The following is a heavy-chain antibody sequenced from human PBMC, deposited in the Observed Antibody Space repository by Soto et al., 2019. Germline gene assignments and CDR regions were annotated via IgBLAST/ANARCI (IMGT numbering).Heavy chain of an antibody. V-gene: IGHV4-4*02. Sequence: LSDTLSLTCAVSGGSIDTHNWWTWVRQPPGKGLEWIGEIYHSGSTNYNPSLKSRVTLSVDESRNQLFLKLNSVTAADTAVYYCARERTPGVAAAGSFDIWGQGTMVT. CDR2: IYHSGST. CDR1: GGSIDTHNW. D-gene: IGHD6-13*01. J-gene: IGHJ3*02. CDR3: ARERTPGVAAAGSFDI.